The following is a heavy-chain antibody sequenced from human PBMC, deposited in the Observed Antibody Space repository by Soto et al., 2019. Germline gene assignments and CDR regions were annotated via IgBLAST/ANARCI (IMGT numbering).Heavy chain of an antibody. CDR1: GGTFSSYT. D-gene: IGHD4-17*01. J-gene: IGHJ2*01. CDR3: ARGGNYGGNWYFDL. V-gene: IGHV1-69*02. Sequence: QVQLVQSGAEVKKPGSSVKVSCKASGGTFSSYTISRVRQAPGQGREWMGRIIPILGIANYAQKFQGRVTITADKSTSTAYLALSSVRSEERAVYYCARGGNYGGNWYFDLWGRGTLVTVSS. CDR2: IIPILGIA.